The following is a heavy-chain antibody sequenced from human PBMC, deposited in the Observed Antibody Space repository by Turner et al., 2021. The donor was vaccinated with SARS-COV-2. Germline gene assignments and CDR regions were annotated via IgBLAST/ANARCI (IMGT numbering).Heavy chain of an antibody. CDR2: INPNSGGT. CDR3: AVLEMATITDAFDI. V-gene: IGHV1-2*02. J-gene: IGHJ3*02. CDR1: GYTFTGYY. D-gene: IGHD5-12*01. Sequence: QVQLVQPGAAVKKPGASVKVSCKSYGYTFTGYYMHWVRQATGQGLEWMGWINPNSGGTNYAQKFQGRVTMTRDTSISTAYMELSRLRSDDTAVYYCAVLEMATITDAFDIWGQGTMVTVSS.